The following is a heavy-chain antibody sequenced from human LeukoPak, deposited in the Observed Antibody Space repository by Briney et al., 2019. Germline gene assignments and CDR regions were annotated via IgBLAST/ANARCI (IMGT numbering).Heavy chain of an antibody. Sequence: SETLSLTCTVSGGSISSYYWSWIRQPPGKGLEWIGYIYYSGSTNYNPSLKSRVTISVDTSKNQFSLKLSSVTAADTAVYYCARGFLTGYDYWGQGTLVTVSS. CDR2: IYYSGST. V-gene: IGHV4-59*12. CDR3: ARGFLTGYDY. CDR1: GGSISSYY. J-gene: IGHJ4*02. D-gene: IGHD3-9*01.